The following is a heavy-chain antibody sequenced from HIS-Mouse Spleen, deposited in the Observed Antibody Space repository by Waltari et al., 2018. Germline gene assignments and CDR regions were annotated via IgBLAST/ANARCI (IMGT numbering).Heavy chain of an antibody. D-gene: IGHD6-13*01. CDR2: IYYSGCT. Sequence: QLQLQESGPGLVKPSETLSLTCTVSGGSISSSSYYWGWIRQPPGKGLGWIGSIYYSGCTYSNPSLKSRVTISLDTSKNHCSLKLSSVTAAATAVYYCAREIPYSSSWYDWYFDLWGRGTLVTVSS. J-gene: IGHJ2*01. CDR3: AREIPYSSSWYDWYFDL. CDR1: GGSISSSSYY. V-gene: IGHV4-39*07.